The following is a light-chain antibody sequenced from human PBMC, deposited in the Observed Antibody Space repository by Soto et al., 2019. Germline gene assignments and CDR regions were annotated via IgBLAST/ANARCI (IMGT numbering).Light chain of an antibody. CDR3: AAWDDSLNGVV. V-gene: IGLV1-44*01. CDR2: MSS. J-gene: IGLJ2*01. CDR1: SSNIGSNT. Sequence: QSVLTQPPSASGTPGQRVTISCSGSSSNIGSNTVNWYQQLPGTAPKLLIYMSSHRPSGVPDRFSGSMSGSSASLAISGLQSEDEATYYCAAWDDSLNGVVFGGGTKLTVL.